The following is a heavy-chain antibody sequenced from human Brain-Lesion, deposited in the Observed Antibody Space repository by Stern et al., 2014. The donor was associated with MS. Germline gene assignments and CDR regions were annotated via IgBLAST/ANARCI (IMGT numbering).Heavy chain of an antibody. D-gene: IGHD6-6*01. CDR1: GGSISSGSYY. CDR3: ARTPPYSSSAWFDP. Sequence: QVQLVESGPGLVKPSQTLSLTCTVSGGSISSGSYYWSWIRQPAGKGLEWIGRIYTSGSTNYNPSLKSRVTISVDTSKNQFSLQLSFVTAADTAVYYCARTPPYSSSAWFDPWGQGTLVTVSS. V-gene: IGHV4-61*02. CDR2: IYTSGST. J-gene: IGHJ5*02.